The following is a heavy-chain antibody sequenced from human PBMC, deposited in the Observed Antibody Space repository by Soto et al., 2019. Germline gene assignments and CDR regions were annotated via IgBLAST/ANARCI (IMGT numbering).Heavy chain of an antibody. CDR1: GGSISSGGYY. CDR2: IYYSGST. Sequence: SETLSLTCTVSGGSISSGGYYWSWLRQHPGKGLEWIGYIYYSGSTYYNPSLKSRVTISVDTSKNQFSLKLGSVTAADTAVYYCAGVEDQLPVDYWGQGTLVTVSS. J-gene: IGHJ4*02. V-gene: IGHV4-31*03. CDR3: AGVEDQLPVDY. D-gene: IGHD2-2*01.